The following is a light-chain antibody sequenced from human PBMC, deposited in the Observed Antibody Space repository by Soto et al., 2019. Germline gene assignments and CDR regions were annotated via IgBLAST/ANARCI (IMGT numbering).Light chain of an antibody. CDR2: AAS. CDR1: QIITSNY. J-gene: IGKJ1*01. Sequence: EIVLTQSPGTLSLSPGERATLSCRASQIITSNYVAWFQQSPGQAPRLLIYAASSRAAGIPDRFSGSGSGTDFTLTISRLEPEDFAVYYCQQYDSSPKTFGQGTKVDIK. CDR3: QQYDSSPKT. V-gene: IGKV3-20*01.